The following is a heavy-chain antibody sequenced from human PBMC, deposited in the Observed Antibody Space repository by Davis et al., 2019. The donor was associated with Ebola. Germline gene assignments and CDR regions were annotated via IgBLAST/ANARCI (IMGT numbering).Heavy chain of an antibody. Sequence: RGSLRLSCPASALTSTTYAMGWVRQPPGRALEWVSATSGTGSRTYYADSVKGRFTVSRDNSRSTLFLELNRLRAEDTAVDYCAKYRRNSWTDFDYWGQGTLVTVPS. CDR2: TSGTGSRT. CDR3: AKYRRNSWTDFDY. J-gene: IGHJ4*02. D-gene: IGHD1-26*01. V-gene: IGHV3-23*01. CDR1: ALTSTTYA.